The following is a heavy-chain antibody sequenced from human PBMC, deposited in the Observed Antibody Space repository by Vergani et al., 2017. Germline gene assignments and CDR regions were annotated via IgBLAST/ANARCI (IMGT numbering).Heavy chain of an antibody. J-gene: IGHJ4*02. CDR1: GFTFSSYS. CDR3: ARASGAFSGPMGPDFDY. Sequence: EVQLLESGGGLVQPGGSLRLSCAASGFTFSSYSMNWVRQAPGKGLEWVSAISGSGGSTYYADSVKGRFTISRDNSKNTLYLQMNSLRAEDTAVYYCARASGAFSGPMGPDFDYWGQGTLVTVSS. V-gene: IGHV3-23*01. D-gene: IGHD3-3*02. CDR2: ISGSGGST.